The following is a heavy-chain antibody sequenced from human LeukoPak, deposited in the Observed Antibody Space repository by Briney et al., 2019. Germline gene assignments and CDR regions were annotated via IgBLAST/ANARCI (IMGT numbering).Heavy chain of an antibody. CDR2: ISGSSSYI. J-gene: IGHJ5*01. CDR3: ARSVPSLDYLFDS. CDR1: GFTFSSYS. Sequence: PGGSLRLSCAASGFTFSSYSMNWVRQAPGKGLEWVSSISGSSSYIYYADSVKGRFTISRDNAKNSLYLQMNSLRAEDTAVYYCARSVPSLDYLFDSWGHGTLVTVSS. V-gene: IGHV3-21*01. D-gene: IGHD4-11*01.